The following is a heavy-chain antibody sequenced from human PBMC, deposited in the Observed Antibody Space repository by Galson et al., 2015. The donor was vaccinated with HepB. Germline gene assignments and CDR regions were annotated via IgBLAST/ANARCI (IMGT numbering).Heavy chain of an antibody. V-gene: IGHV1-2*02. CDR3: ARESAEYYYDRSFDY. CDR1: GYTFTGYY. Sequence: SVKVSCKASGYTFTGYYMHWVRQAPGQGLEWMGWINPNSGGTNYAQKFQGRVTMTRDTSISTAYMELSSVTAADTAVYYCARESAEYYYDRSFDYWGQGTLVTVSS. CDR2: INPNSGGT. D-gene: IGHD3-22*01. J-gene: IGHJ4*02.